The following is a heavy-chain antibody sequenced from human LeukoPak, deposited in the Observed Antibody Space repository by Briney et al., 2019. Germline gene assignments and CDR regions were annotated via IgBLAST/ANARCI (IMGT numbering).Heavy chain of an antibody. V-gene: IGHV1-2*06. CDR2: INPNSGGT. CDR3: ARGWLAETTMVTPYNS. J-gene: IGHJ5*02. Sequence: GASVKVSCKASGYTFTGYYMHWVRQAPGQGLEWMGRINPNSGGTNYAQKFQGRVTMTRDTSISTAYMELSRLRSDDTAVYYCARGWLAETTMVTPYNSWGRGTLVTVSS. CDR1: GYTFTGYY. D-gene: IGHD4-23*01.